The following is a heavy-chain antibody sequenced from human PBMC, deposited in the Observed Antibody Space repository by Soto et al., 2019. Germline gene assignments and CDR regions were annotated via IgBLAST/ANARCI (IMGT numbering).Heavy chain of an antibody. CDR2: ISAYNGNT. V-gene: IGHV1-18*01. J-gene: IGHJ6*02. D-gene: IGHD3-16*01. Sequence: ASVKVSCKASGYTFTSYGISWVRQAPGQGLEWMGWISAYNGNTNYAQKLQGRVTMTTDTSTSTAYMELRSLRSDDTAVYYCAGGSGGGRYYYYYGMDVWGQGTTVTVSS. CDR3: AGGSGGGRYYYYYGMDV. CDR1: GYTFTSYG.